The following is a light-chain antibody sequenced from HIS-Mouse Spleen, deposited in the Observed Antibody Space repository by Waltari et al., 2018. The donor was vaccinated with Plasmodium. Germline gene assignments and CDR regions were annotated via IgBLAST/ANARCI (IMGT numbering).Light chain of an antibody. V-gene: IGLV3-25*03. Sequence: SYELTQPPSVSVSPGQKARITCSGDALPKQYAYCYQQKPGQAPVLVIYKDSERPSGIPERFSGSSSGTTVTLTISGVQAEDEADYYCQSADSSGTPNWVFGGGTKLTVL. CDR2: KDS. CDR3: QSADSSGTPNWV. CDR1: ALPKQY. J-gene: IGLJ3*02.